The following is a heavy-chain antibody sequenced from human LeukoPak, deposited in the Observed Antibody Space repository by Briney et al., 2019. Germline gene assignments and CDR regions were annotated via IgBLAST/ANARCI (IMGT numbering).Heavy chain of an antibody. V-gene: IGHV1-2*02. CDR3: ASFYAPDRGIESQNLVTVY. J-gene: IGHJ4*02. CDR1: GYTFTAYY. CDR2: LNPNSGGT. D-gene: IGHD2/OR15-2a*01. Sequence: ASVKVSCKASGYTFTAYYIHWVRQAPGQGLEWMGWLNPNSGGTEYAQKFQGRVTLTRDTSISTAYMELSRLRSDDTAVYYCASFYAPDRGIESQNLVTVYWGQGTLVSVSS.